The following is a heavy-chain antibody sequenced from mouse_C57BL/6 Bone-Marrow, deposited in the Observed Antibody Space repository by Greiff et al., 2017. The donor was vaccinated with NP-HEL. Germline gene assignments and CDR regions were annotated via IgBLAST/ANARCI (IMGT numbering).Heavy chain of an antibody. CDR1: GYTFTSYG. J-gene: IGHJ4*01. CDR2: IYPRSGNT. D-gene: IGHD1-1*01. Sequence: QVQLQQSGAELARPGASVKLSCKASGYTFTSYGISWVKQRTGQGLEWIGEIYPRSGNTYYNEKFKGKATLTADKSSSTAYMELRSLTSEDSAVYFCARRYYGSSPYYYAMDYWGQGTSVTVSS. CDR3: ARRYYGSSPYYYAMDY. V-gene: IGHV1-81*01.